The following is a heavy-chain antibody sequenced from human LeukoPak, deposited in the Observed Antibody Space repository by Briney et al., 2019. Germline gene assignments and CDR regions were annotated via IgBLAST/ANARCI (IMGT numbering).Heavy chain of an antibody. Sequence: GASVKVSCKASGGTFSSYAISWVRQAPGQGLEWMGWISAYNGNTNYAQKLQGRVTMTTDTSTSTAYMELRSLRSDDTAVYYCTGNMVRGVNFDAFDIWGQGTMVTVSS. V-gene: IGHV1-18*01. CDR3: TGNMVRGVNFDAFDI. CDR1: GGTFSSYA. CDR2: ISAYNGNT. J-gene: IGHJ3*02. D-gene: IGHD3-10*01.